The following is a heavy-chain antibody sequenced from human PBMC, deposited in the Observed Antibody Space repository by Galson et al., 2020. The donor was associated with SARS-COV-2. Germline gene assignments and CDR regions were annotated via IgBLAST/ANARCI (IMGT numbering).Heavy chain of an antibody. CDR2: IWYDGSNK. D-gene: IGHD3-22*01. CDR1: GFTFSSYG. CDR3: ARDYYDSSGNSWFDP. J-gene: IGHJ5*02. Sequence: GGSLRLSCAASGFTFSSYGMHWVRQAPGKGLEWVAVIWYDGSNKYYADSVKGQFTISRDNSKNTLYLQMNSLRAEDTAVYYCARDYYDSSGNSWFDPWGQGTLVTVSS. V-gene: IGHV3-33*01.